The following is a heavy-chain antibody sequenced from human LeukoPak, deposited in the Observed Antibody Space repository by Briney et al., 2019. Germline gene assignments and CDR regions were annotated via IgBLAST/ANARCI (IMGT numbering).Heavy chain of an antibody. V-gene: IGHV3-23*01. CDR3: AKCFGSSWSGFDP. D-gene: IGHD6-13*01. CDR1: GFTFSNYV. Sequence: GGSLRLSCADSGFTFSNYVMNWVRQAPGKGLEWVSRISESGGSTYYAGSVKGRFTSSRDNSKNTLYLQMNSLRAEDTAIYYCAKCFGSSWSGFDPWGQGTLVTVSS. CDR2: ISESGGST. J-gene: IGHJ5*02.